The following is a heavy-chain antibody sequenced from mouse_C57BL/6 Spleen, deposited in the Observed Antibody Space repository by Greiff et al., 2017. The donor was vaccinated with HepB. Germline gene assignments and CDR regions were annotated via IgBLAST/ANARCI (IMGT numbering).Heavy chain of an antibody. Sequence: VHLQQPGAELVRPGTSVKLSCKASGYTFTSYWMHWVKQRPGQGLEWIGVIDPSDSYTNYNQKFKGKATLTVDTSSSTAYMQLSSLTSEDSAVYYCAREAYSNYVFDYWGQGTTLTVSS. V-gene: IGHV1-59*01. D-gene: IGHD2-5*01. J-gene: IGHJ2*01. CDR3: AREAYSNYVFDY. CDR1: GYTFTSYW. CDR2: IDPSDSYT.